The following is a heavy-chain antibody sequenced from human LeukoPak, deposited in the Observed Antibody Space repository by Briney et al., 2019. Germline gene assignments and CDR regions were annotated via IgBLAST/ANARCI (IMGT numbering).Heavy chain of an antibody. CDR2: IYYSGST. Sequence: PSETLSLICTVSGGSISSGGYYWSWIRQHPGKGLEWIGYIYYSGSTYYNPSLQSRVTISVDTSKKHFSLKMSPVTAADTAVYYCAREEIHDSSGHRPIAIDYWGQGTLVTVSS. J-gene: IGHJ4*02. CDR3: AREEIHDSSGHRPIAIDY. CDR1: GGSISSGGYY. V-gene: IGHV4-31*03. D-gene: IGHD3-22*01.